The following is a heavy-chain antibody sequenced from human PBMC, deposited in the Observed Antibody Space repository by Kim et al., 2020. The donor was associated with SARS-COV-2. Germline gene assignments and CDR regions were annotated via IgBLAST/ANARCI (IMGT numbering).Heavy chain of an antibody. J-gene: IGHJ4*02. CDR1: GGSISSSSYY. Sequence: SETLSLTCTVSGGSISSSSYYWGWIRQPPGKGLEWIGSIYYSGSTYYNPSLKSRVTISVDTSKNQFSLKLSSVTAADTAVYYCASVLGYCSGGSCFDYWGQGTLVTVSS. D-gene: IGHD2-15*01. V-gene: IGHV4-39*01. CDR2: IYYSGST. CDR3: ASVLGYCSGGSCFDY.